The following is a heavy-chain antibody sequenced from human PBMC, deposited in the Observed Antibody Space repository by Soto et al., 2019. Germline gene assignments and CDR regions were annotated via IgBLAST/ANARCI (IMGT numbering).Heavy chain of an antibody. CDR1: GSFSGYY. D-gene: IGHD3-16*02. J-gene: IGHJ4*02. V-gene: IGHV4-34*01. CDR3: AGGQGYDYVWGSYRYLRHYFDY. CDR2: INHSGST. Sequence: GSFSGYYWSWIRQPPGKGLEWIGEINHSGSTNYNPSLKSRVTISVDTSKNQFSLKLSSVTAADTAVYYCAGGQGYDYVWGSYRYLRHYFDYCGQGPLVTVYS.